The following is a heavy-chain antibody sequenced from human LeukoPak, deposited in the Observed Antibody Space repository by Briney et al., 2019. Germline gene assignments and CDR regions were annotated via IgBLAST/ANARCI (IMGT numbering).Heavy chain of an antibody. J-gene: IGHJ5*02. CDR2: ISPDSGGT. CDR3: ARDVYSGGSHRFGP. V-gene: IGHV1-2*02. CDR1: GYAFTGSY. Sequence: EASVKVSCKASGYAFTGSYLHWVRQAPGQGLEWMGWISPDSGGTNLAQKFRGRVTMTRDTSISTAYLELSSLTSDDSAVYYCARDVYSGGSHRFGPWGQGTLVTVPS. D-gene: IGHD2-15*01.